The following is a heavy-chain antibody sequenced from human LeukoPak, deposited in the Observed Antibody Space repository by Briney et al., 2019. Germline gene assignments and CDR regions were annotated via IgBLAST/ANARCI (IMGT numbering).Heavy chain of an antibody. CDR3: ARATALFDAFDI. CDR1: GGTFSSYA. V-gene: IGHV1-69*13. CDR2: IIPIFGTA. D-gene: IGHD4-11*01. Sequence: SVKVFCKASGGTFSSYAISWVRQAPGQGLEWMGGIIPIFGTANYAQKFQGRVTITADESTSTAYMELSSLRSEDTAVYYCARATALFDAFDIWGQGTMVTVSS. J-gene: IGHJ3*02.